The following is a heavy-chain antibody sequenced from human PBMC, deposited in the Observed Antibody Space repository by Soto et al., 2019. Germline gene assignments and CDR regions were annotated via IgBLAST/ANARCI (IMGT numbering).Heavy chain of an antibody. CDR3: TRDAGTYYDFWSGYVLGNYGMDV. V-gene: IGHV3-49*04. Sequence: PGGSLRLSCTASGFTFGDYAMSWVRQAPGKXLEWVGFIRSKAYGGTTESAASVKGRFTISRDDSKSIAYLQMNSLKTEDTAVYYCTRDAGTYYDFWSGYVLGNYGMDVWGQGSTVTVSS. CDR2: IRSKAYGGTT. D-gene: IGHD3-3*01. J-gene: IGHJ6*02. CDR1: GFTFGDYA.